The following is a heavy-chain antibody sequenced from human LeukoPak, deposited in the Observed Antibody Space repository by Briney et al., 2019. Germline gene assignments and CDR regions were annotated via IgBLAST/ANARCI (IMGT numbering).Heavy chain of an antibody. CDR3: AKGALWEYQLLPQYYFDY. CDR1: GFTFSSYA. J-gene: IGHJ4*02. V-gene: IGHV3-23*01. CDR2: ISGSGGST. Sequence: PGGSLRLSCAASGFTFSSYAMSWVRQAPGKGLEWVSAISGSGGSTYYADSVKGRFTISRDNSKNTLYLQMNSLRAEDTAVYYCAKGALWEYQLLPQYYFDYWGQGTLVTVSS. D-gene: IGHD2-2*01.